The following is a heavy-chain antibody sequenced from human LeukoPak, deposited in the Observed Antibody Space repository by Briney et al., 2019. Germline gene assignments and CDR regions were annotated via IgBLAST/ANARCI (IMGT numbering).Heavy chain of an antibody. Sequence: GGSLRLSCAASGFTFSSYWMHWVRQAPGKGLVWVSRINSDGSSTSYADSVKGRFTISRDNAKNTLYLQMNSLRAEDTAVYYCAREDSYYYYYYGMDVWGQGTTVTVSS. CDR2: INSDGSST. V-gene: IGHV3-74*01. CDR3: AREDSYYYYYYGMDV. CDR1: GFTFSSYW. J-gene: IGHJ6*02.